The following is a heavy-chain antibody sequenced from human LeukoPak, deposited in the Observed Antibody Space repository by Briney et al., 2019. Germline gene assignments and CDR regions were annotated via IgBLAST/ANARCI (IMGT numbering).Heavy chain of an antibody. J-gene: IGHJ6*02. CDR3: ARDHVGPQQNSGYDLRYYYYGMDV. V-gene: IGHV1-2*04. Sequence: ASVKVSCKASGYTFTGYYMHWVRQAPGQGLEWMGWINPNSGGTNYAQKFQGWVTMTRDTSISTAYMELSRLRSDDTAVYYCARDHVGPQQNSGYDLRYYYYGMDVWGQGTTVTVSS. CDR2: INPNSGGT. D-gene: IGHD5-12*01. CDR1: GYTFTGYY.